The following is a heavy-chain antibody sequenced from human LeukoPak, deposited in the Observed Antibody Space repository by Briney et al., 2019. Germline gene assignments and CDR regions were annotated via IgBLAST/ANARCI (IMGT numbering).Heavy chain of an antibody. CDR3: AKDGPVVAENTNLFDP. CDR1: GFTFSSYA. J-gene: IGHJ5*02. CDR2: ISGSGGST. Sequence: PGGSLRLSCAASGFTFSSYAMSWVRQAPGKGLEWVSAISGSGGSTYYADSVKGRFTISRDHSRNTLYLQMNSLRAEDTAVYYCAKDGPVVAENTNLFDPWGQGTLVTVSS. D-gene: IGHD2-2*01. V-gene: IGHV3-23*01.